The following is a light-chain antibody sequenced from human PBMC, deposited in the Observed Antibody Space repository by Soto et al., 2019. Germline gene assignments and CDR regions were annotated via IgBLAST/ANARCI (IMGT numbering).Light chain of an antibody. CDR3: QQYNTFPWT. CDR1: QSIRNW. J-gene: IGKJ1*01. Sequence: DIQLTNSPSTLSASIGDRVTMTCRARQSIRNWLSWYQQRPGKAPNVLLYKASTLERGVPSRFSGSGSETDVTLTISSLQPEDFGTYYCQQYNTFPWTFGQGTKVEL. CDR2: KAS. V-gene: IGKV1-5*03.